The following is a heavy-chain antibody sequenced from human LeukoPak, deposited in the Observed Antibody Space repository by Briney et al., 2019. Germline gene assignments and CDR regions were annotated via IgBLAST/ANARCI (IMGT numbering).Heavy chain of an antibody. V-gene: IGHV3-9*01. D-gene: IGHD6-19*01. J-gene: IGHJ4*02. CDR1: GFTFDDYA. CDR2: ISWNSGSI. CDR3: AKEIRYSSDWYGGLDY. Sequence: PGGSLRLSCAASGFTFDDYAMHWVRQAPGKGLEWVSGISWNSGSIGYADSVKGRFTISRDNAKNSLYLQMNSLRAEDTALCYCAKEIRYSSDWYGGLDYWGQGTLVTVSS.